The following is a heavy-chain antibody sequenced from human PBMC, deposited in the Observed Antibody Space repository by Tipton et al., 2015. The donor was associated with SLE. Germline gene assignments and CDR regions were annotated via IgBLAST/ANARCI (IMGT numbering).Heavy chain of an antibody. J-gene: IGHJ4*02. Sequence: SLRLSCAASGFTFSTYAMNWVRQAPGKGLEWVSSISSSSSYIYYADSVKGRFTISRDNAKNSLYLQMNSLRAEDTAVYYCARDYIAASYYFDYWGQGTLVTVSS. CDR2: ISSSSSYI. D-gene: IGHD6-13*01. CDR1: GFTFSTYA. CDR3: ARDYIAASYYFDY. V-gene: IGHV3-21*03.